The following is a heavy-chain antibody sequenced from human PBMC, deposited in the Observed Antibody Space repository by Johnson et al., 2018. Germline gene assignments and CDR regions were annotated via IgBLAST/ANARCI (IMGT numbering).Heavy chain of an antibody. D-gene: IGHD3-10*01. J-gene: IGHJ4*02. CDR1: GFTFGTSA. Sequence: QVQLVESGGGVVQPGRSLRLSCAASGFTFGTSAMHWVRQAPGKGLEWVAAISYDENNKYYADSVKGRLTISRDNSKNTLYVQMNSLRAEDTAVYYCVRDGELGYFYYWGQGTLVTVSS. V-gene: IGHV3-30*03. CDR2: ISYDENNK. CDR3: VRDGELGYFYY.